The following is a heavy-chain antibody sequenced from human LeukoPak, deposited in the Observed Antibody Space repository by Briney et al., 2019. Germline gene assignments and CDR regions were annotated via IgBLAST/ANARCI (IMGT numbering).Heavy chain of an antibody. V-gene: IGHV1-8*01. J-gene: IGHJ6*02. Sequence: ASVKVSYKASGYTFTSYDINWVRQATGQGLEWMGWMNPNSGNTGYAQKFQGRVTMTRNTSISTAYMELSSLRSEDTAVYYCARADIVVVTYGMDVWGQGTTVTVSS. CDR1: GYTFTSYD. D-gene: IGHD2-2*01. CDR3: ARADIVVVTYGMDV. CDR2: MNPNSGNT.